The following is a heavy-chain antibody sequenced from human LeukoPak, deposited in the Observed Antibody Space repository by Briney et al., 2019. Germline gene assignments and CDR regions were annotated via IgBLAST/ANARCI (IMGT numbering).Heavy chain of an antibody. Sequence: SETLSLTGTVSGSSISSYYWNWIRQPPGKGLEWIGYIYYSGSTNYNPSPKSRVTISVDTSKNQFSLKLSSVTAADTAVYYCARRYCSGGSCYYDYWGQGTLVTVSS. D-gene: IGHD2-15*01. CDR2: IYYSGST. CDR1: GSSISSYY. CDR3: ARRYCSGGSCYYDY. J-gene: IGHJ4*02. V-gene: IGHV4-59*08.